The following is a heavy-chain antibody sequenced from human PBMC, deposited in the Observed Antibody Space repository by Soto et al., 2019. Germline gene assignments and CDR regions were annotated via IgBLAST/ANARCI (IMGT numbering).Heavy chain of an antibody. CDR2: ISAYNRNT. D-gene: IGHD2-2*02. CDR3: PRAGFCSSTCCDTFGGSPGGWFDP. CDR1: GYTFTSYG. J-gene: IGHJ5*02. V-gene: IGHV1-18*04. Sequence: QVQLVQSGAEVKKPGASVKVSCKASGYTFTSYGISWVRQAPGQGLEWMGWISAYNRNTNYAQKLQGRVTMPTDTSTSTAYMDLRSMRSADTAVYCWPRAGFCSSTCCDTFGGSPGGWFDPWGQGTLVTVSS.